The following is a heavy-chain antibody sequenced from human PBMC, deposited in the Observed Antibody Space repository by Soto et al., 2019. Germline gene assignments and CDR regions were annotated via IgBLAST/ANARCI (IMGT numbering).Heavy chain of an antibody. CDR2: INQDGSEK. J-gene: IGHJ4*02. V-gene: IGHV3-7*01. CDR3: ARDFGVQELDY. CDR1: GFTFSSFW. Sequence: EVQLVESGGDLVQPGGSLRLSCAASGFTFSSFWITWVRQAPGKGLEWVANINQDGSEKHYVDSVKGRFTLSRDNAENSVYLQMNILRADDTAVYYCARDFGVQELDYWGQGTLVTVSA. D-gene: IGHD3-3*01.